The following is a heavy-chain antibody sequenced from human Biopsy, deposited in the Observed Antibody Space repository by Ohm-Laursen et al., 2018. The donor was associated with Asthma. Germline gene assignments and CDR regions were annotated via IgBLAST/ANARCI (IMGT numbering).Heavy chain of an antibody. CDR3: ARKAGSCISRTCYSLDF. CDR1: GGTFNTYV. CDR2: INSVFGTT. D-gene: IGHD2-2*01. Sequence: ASVKVSCKSLGGTFNTYVIGWVRQAPGQGLEWMGGINSVFGTTTYPQKFQDRATITADNSTSTVYMELSSLRSEDTAVYYCARKAGSCISRTCYSLDFWGQGTLVTVSS. V-gene: IGHV1-69*06. J-gene: IGHJ4*02.